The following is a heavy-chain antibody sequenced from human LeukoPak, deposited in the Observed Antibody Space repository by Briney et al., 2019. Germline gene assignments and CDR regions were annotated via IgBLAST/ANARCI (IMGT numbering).Heavy chain of an antibody. J-gene: IGHJ4*02. CDR3: ARELTYADY. Sequence: SETLSLTCTVSGGXISSGDYYWSWIRQPPGKGLEWIGYIYYSGSTYYNPSLKSRVTMSVDTSKNQFSLKLSSVTAADTAVYYCARELTYADYWGQRTRVTVSS. V-gene: IGHV4-30-4*01. CDR2: IYYSGST. D-gene: IGHD4/OR15-4a*01. CDR1: GGXISSGDYY.